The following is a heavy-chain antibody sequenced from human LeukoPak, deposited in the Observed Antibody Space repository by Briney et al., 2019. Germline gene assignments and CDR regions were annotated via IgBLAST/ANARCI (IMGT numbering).Heavy chain of an antibody. CDR2: IYYSGST. CDR1: GGSISSYY. V-gene: IGHV4-59*01. J-gene: IGHJ4*02. CDR3: ARRLGGATYYDFWSGYYPLYFDY. D-gene: IGHD3-3*01. Sequence: PSETLSLTCTVSGGSISSYYWSWIRQPPGKGLEWIGYIYYSGSTNYNPSLQSRVTISVDTSKNQFSLKLSSVTAADTAVYYCARRLGGATYYDFWSGYYPLYFDYWGQGTLVTVSS.